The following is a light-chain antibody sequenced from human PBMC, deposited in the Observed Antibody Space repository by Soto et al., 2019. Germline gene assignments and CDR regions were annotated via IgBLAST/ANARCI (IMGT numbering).Light chain of an antibody. J-gene: IGKJ1*01. CDR2: GAS. CDR1: QSVSSN. V-gene: IGKV3-15*01. CDR3: QQYNNWPGT. Sequence: EIVMTQSPATLSVSPGERATLPCRASQSVSSNLAWYQQKPGQAPRLLIYGASTRATGIPARFSGSGSGTEFTLTISSLQSVDFAVYYCQQYNNWPGTFGQGTKVEIK.